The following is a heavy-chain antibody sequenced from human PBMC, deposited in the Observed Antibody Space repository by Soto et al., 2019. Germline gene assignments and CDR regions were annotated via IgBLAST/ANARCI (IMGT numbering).Heavy chain of an antibody. Sequence: GGSLRLSCAASGFTFSSLWMSWVRQAPGKGLEWVANINQDGSEKNYVDSVKGRFTTSRDNAKNSLHLQMNSLRAEDTAVYYCASRYLVHGFSSGCSAPYDYWGQGALVTVSS. CDR2: INQDGSEK. D-gene: IGHD3-22*01. V-gene: IGHV3-7*05. CDR1: GFTFSSLW. CDR3: ASRYLVHGFSSGCSAPYDY. J-gene: IGHJ4*02.